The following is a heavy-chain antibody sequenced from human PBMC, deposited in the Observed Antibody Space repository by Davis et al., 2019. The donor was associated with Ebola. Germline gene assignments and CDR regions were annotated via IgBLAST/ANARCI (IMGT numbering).Heavy chain of an antibody. CDR1: GFTFSDYY. D-gene: IGHD3-3*01. J-gene: IGHJ6*04. Sequence: GGSLRLSCAASGFTFSDYYMSWIRQAPGKGLEWVSYISSSSSYTNYADSVKGRFTISRDNSKKTLYLQMNNLRAEDTAVYYCAKSGLSFGVVKYHYGMDVWGKGTTVTVSS. CDR2: ISSSSSYT. V-gene: IGHV3-11*03. CDR3: AKSGLSFGVVKYHYGMDV.